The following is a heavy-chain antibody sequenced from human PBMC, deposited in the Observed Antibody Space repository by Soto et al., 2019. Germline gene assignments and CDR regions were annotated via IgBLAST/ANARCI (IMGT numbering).Heavy chain of an antibody. CDR2: ISGSGGRS. Sequence: EVQLLDSGGGLVQPGGSLRLSCAASGFTISYYAMTWVRQGPGKGLEWVSGISGSGGRSYYADSVKGRFTISRDNSKSTLYLQMNSLRAEDTAVYYCAKAYFVWSSEQPYYFDYWGQGTLVTVSS. V-gene: IGHV3-23*01. J-gene: IGHJ4*02. CDR1: GFTISYYA. CDR3: AKAYFVWSSEQPYYFDY. D-gene: IGHD3-16*01.